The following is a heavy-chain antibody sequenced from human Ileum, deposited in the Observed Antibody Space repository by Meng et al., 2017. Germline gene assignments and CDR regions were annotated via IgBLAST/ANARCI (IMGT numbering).Heavy chain of an antibody. J-gene: IGHJ4*02. CDR1: GSPLSRYA. CDR2: ISGSGGDT. V-gene: IGHV3-23*04. CDR3: AKSLFGYTFGKQDF. Sequence: VELVVSGWGLVQPGGSLGLCCAASGSPLSRYAMSWVRQAPGKGLEWVSGISGSGGDTYYADSVKGRFTISRDNSKNTLYLQMNSLRAEDTALYYCAKSLFGYTFGKQDFWGQGTLVTVSS. D-gene: IGHD5-18*01.